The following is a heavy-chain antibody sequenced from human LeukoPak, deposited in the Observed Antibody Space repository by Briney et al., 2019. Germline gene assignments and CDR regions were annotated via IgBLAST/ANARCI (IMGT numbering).Heavy chain of an antibody. Sequence: GASVKVSCKVSGYTLTELSMHWVRQAPGKGLEWMGGFDPEDGETIYAQKFQGRVTITADESTSTAYMELSSLRSEDTAVYYCARGSGSLRWSGDYYYYYMDVWGKGTTVTISS. V-gene: IGHV1-24*01. CDR2: FDPEDGET. J-gene: IGHJ6*03. CDR1: GYTLTELS. CDR3: ARGSGSLRWSGDYYYYYMDV. D-gene: IGHD4-23*01.